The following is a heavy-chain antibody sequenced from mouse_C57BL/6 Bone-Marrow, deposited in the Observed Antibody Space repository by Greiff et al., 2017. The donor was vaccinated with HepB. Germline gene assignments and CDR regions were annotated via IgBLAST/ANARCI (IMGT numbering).Heavy chain of an antibody. Sequence: EVQLQESGPVLVKPGASVKMSCKASGYTFTDYYMNWVKQSHRKSLEWIGVINPYNGGTSYNQKFKGKATLTVDKSSSTAYMELNSLTSEDSAVYYCARDYGSSYGNYWGQGTTLTVSS. CDR1: GYTFTDYY. D-gene: IGHD1-1*01. V-gene: IGHV1-19*01. CDR2: INPYNGGT. CDR3: ARDYGSSYGNY. J-gene: IGHJ2*01.